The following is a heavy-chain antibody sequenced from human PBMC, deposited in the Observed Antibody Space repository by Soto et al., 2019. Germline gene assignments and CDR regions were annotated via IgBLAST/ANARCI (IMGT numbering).Heavy chain of an antibody. V-gene: IGHV3-9*01. J-gene: IGHJ4*02. Sequence: GGSLRLSCAASGFTFDDYAVHWVRQAPGKGLEWVSSISWNSGSIGYADSVKGRFTISRDNAKNSLYLQMNSLRSEDTALYYCAKDTAPVVPSAMVYWGQGTLVTVSS. D-gene: IGHD2-2*01. CDR2: ISWNSGSI. CDR1: GFTFDDYA. CDR3: AKDTAPVVPSAMVY.